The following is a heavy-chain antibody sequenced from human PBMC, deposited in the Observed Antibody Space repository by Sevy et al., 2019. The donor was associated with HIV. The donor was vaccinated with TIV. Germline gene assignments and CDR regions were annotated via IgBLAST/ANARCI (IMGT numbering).Heavy chain of an antibody. D-gene: IGHD1-26*01. Sequence: GGSLRLSCTASGFTFSSYTFNWVRQAPGKGLEWVSQISSGSSIFYADSVKGRFTISRDNAKNSLYLQMNSLRDEDTAVYYCARGYYGKGHIDYWGQGTLVTASS. CDR2: ISSGSSI. CDR1: GFTFSSYT. J-gene: IGHJ4*02. V-gene: IGHV3-48*02. CDR3: ARGYYGKGHIDY.